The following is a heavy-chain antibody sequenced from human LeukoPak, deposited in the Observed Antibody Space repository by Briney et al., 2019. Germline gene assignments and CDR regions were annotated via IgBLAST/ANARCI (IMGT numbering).Heavy chain of an antibody. CDR3: ARRRMAHKQFSYFDY. D-gene: IGHD5-24*01. J-gene: IGHJ4*02. V-gene: IGHV1-2*04. CDR1: GYTSTGYY. CDR2: INPNSGGT. Sequence: ASVKVSCKASGYTSTGYYMHWVRQAPGQGLEWMGWINPNSGGTNYAQKFQGWVTMTRDTSISTAYMELSRLRSADTAVYYCARRRMAHKQFSYFDYWGQGTLVTVSS.